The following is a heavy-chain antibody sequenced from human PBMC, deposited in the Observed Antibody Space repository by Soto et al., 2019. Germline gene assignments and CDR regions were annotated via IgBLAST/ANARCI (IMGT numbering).Heavy chain of an antibody. CDR3: ARGQQSGVWYYYYGMDV. D-gene: IGHD3-16*01. CDR2: KNPNSGNT. V-gene: IGHV1-8*01. J-gene: IGHJ6*02. CDR1: GYTFTSYD. Sequence: QVQLVQSGAEVKKPGASVKVSCKASGYTFTSYDINWVRQATGQGLEWMGWKNPNSGNTGYAQKFQGRVTMTRNTSISTAYMELSSLRSEDTAVYYCARGQQSGVWYYYYGMDVWGQGTTVTVSS.